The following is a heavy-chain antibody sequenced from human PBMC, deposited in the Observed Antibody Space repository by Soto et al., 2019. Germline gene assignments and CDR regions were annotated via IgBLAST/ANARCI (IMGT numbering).Heavy chain of an antibody. CDR1: GYTLTSYG. CDR2: ISAYNGNT. Sequence: ASVKVSCKASGYTLTSYGISWVRQTPGQGLEWMGWISAYNGNTNYVQKLQGRVTMTTDTSTSTAYMELRSLRSDDTAVYYCARRAYGDRYYYYYMDVWGKGTTVTVSS. CDR3: ARRAYGDRYYYYYMDV. V-gene: IGHV1-18*01. D-gene: IGHD4-17*01. J-gene: IGHJ6*03.